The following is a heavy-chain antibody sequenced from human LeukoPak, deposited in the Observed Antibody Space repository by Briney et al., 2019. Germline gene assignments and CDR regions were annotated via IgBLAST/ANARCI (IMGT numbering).Heavy chain of an antibody. CDR3: AKDCSTSCYPDGNEAFDI. D-gene: IGHD2-2*01. CDR1: GFTFSSYA. J-gene: IGHJ3*02. V-gene: IGHV3-23*01. CDR2: ISGSGGST. Sequence: PGGSLRLSCAASGFTFSSYAMSWVRQAPWKGLEWVSTISGSGGSTYYADSVKGRFTISRDNSKNTLYLQMNSLRAEDTAVYYCAKDCSTSCYPDGNEAFDIWGQGTMVTVSS.